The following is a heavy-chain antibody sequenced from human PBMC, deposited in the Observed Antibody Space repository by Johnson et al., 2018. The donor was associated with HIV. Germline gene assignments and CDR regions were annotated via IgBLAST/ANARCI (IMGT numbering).Heavy chain of an antibody. CDR2: IKQDGSEK. J-gene: IGHJ3*02. Sequence: VQLVESGGGLVQRGGSLRLSCAASGLTFSSYAMSWVRQAPGKGLEWVANIKQDGSEKYYVDSVKGRFTISRDNAKNSLYLQMNSLKTEDTAVYYCTRRYTSNSDAFDIWGQGTMVTVSS. CDR1: GLTFSSYA. CDR3: TRRYTSNSDAFDI. V-gene: IGHV3-7*05. D-gene: IGHD6-13*01.